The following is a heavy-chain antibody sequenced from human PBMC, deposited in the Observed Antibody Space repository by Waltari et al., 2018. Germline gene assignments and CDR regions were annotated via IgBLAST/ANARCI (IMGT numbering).Heavy chain of an antibody. CDR3: AVDSSGSLDY. D-gene: IGHD3-22*01. CDR1: GFTFSSYG. Sequence: QVQLVESGGGVVQPGRSLRLSCAASGFTFSSYGMHWVRQAPGKGLGWVAVIWYDGSKKYYADSVKGRFTISRDNSKNTLYLQMNSVRAEDAAVCYCAVDSSGSLDYWGQGTLVTVSS. V-gene: IGHV3-33*01. CDR2: IWYDGSKK. J-gene: IGHJ4*02.